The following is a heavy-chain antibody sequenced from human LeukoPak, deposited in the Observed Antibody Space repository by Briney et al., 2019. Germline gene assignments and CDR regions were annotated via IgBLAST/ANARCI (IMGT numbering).Heavy chain of an antibody. J-gene: IGHJ4*02. V-gene: IGHV5-51*01. CDR2: IYPGDSDI. Sequence: KVGESLKISCKGSGYSFTNYWIGWVRQMPGKGLEWIGIIYPGDSDIKYSPSLQGQVTISADKSISTAYLQWSSLKASDTAMYYCARRGWFWDLLSPIDYWGQGTLVTVSS. D-gene: IGHD3-10*01. CDR1: GYSFTNYW. CDR3: ARRGWFWDLLSPIDY.